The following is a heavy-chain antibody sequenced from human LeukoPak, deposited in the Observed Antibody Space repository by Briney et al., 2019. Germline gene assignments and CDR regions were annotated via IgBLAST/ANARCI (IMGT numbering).Heavy chain of an antibody. V-gene: IGHV3-23*01. D-gene: IGHD3-10*01. CDR3: AKDDGGSPPDAFDI. CDR1: GFTFSNYA. CDR2: ISYGGGVA. J-gene: IGHJ3*02. Sequence: GGSLRLSCAASGFTFSNYAMSWVRQAPGKGLEWVSTISYGGGVAYYADSVKGRFAISRDSSKNTLYLQMNGLRGEDTAVYYCAKDDGGSPPDAFDIWGQGTLVTVSS.